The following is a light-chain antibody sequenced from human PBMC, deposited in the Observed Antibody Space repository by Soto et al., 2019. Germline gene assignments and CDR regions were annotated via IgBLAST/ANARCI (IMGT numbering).Light chain of an antibody. Sequence: EPVMTQSPAPLSVSPGERATLSCGASQSVSSKLAWYQQKPGQAPTLLLYGASTRATGIPARFSGSGSGTEFTLRTSGLQSEDSAVYCCQQYNNWPPITFGQGTRLEIK. CDR1: QSVSSK. CDR2: GAS. V-gene: IGKV3D-15*01. J-gene: IGKJ5*01. CDR3: QQYNNWPPIT.